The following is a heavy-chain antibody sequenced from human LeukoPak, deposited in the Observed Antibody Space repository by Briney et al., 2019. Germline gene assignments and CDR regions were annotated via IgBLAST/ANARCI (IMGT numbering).Heavy chain of an antibody. D-gene: IGHD5-18*01. Sequence: KPSETLSLTCTVSGGSISSYYWSWIRQSPGKGLEWIGYVYSSGSTNYNPSLKSRVTISVDTSKNQFSLKLSSVTAADTAVYYCARAQRGYSYTFDYWGQGTLVTVSS. CDR2: VYSSGST. J-gene: IGHJ4*02. CDR3: ARAQRGYSYTFDY. V-gene: IGHV4-59*01. CDR1: GGSISSYY.